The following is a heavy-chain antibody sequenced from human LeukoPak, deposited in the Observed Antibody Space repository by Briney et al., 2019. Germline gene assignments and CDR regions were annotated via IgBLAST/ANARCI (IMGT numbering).Heavy chain of an antibody. J-gene: IGHJ4*02. D-gene: IGHD5-24*01. CDR3: ARGGKEMATITGDY. Sequence: SGGSLRLSCAASGFTFDDYAMHWVRHAPGKGLEWVSGISWNSGSIGYADSVKGRFAISRDNAKNSLYLQMNSLRAEDTAVYYCARGGKEMATITGDYWGQGTLVTVSS. V-gene: IGHV3-9*01. CDR2: ISWNSGSI. CDR1: GFTFDDYA.